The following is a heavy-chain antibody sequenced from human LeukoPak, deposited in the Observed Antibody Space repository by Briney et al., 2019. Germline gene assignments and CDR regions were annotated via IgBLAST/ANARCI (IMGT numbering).Heavy chain of an antibody. CDR3: ARDRRANYYDSSGYYFD. CDR2: MNPNSGNT. Sequence: ASVKVSCKASGYTFTSYDINWVRQATGQGLEWMGWMNPNSGNTGYAQKFQGRVTMTRNTSISTAYMELSSLRSEDTAVYYCARDRRANYYDSSGYYFDWGQGALVTVSS. J-gene: IGHJ4*02. CDR1: GYTFTSYD. D-gene: IGHD3-22*01. V-gene: IGHV1-8*01.